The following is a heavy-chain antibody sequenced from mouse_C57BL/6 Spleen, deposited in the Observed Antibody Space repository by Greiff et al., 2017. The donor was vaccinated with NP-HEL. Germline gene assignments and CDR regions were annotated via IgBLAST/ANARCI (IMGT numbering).Heavy chain of an antibody. CDR1: GYSITSGYY. Sequence: EVKLVESGPGLVKPSQSLSLTCSVTGYSITSGYYWNWIRQFPGNKLEWMGYISYDGSNNYNPSLKNRISITRDTSKNQFFLKLNSVTTEDTATYYCARENYGSSSFYAMDYWGQGTSVTVSS. D-gene: IGHD1-1*01. CDR2: ISYDGSN. CDR3: ARENYGSSSFYAMDY. V-gene: IGHV3-6*01. J-gene: IGHJ4*01.